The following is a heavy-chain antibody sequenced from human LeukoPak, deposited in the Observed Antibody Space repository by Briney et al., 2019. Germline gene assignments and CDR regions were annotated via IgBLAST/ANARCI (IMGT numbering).Heavy chain of an antibody. J-gene: IGHJ3*02. CDR2: IYYSGST. D-gene: IGHD5/OR15-5a*01. CDR1: DGSFSDYY. V-gene: IGHV4-59*01. Sequence: SETLSLTCAVYDGSFSDYYWSWIRQPPGKGLEWIGYIYYSGSTNYNPSLKSRVTISVDTSKNQFSLKLSSVTAADTAVYYCAREVYGVYGGHFEIWGQGTMVTVSS. CDR3: AREVYGVYGGHFEI.